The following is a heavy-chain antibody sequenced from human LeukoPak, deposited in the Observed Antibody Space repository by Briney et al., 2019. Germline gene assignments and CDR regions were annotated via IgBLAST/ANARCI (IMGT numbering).Heavy chain of an antibody. CDR2: VRVYNGDT. D-gene: IGHD2-2*03. Sequence: ASVKVSCKASGYTFTSYGISWVRQAPGQGLEWMGWVRVYNGDTNYAQKLQGRVTMTTDTSTSTAYMELRSLRSDDTAVYYCATGYCRGTNCRIDYWGQGTLVSVST. J-gene: IGHJ4*02. CDR3: ATGYCRGTNCRIDY. V-gene: IGHV1-18*01. CDR1: GYTFTSYG.